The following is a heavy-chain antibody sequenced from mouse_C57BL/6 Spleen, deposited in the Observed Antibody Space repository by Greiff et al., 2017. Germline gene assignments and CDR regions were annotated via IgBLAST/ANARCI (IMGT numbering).Heavy chain of an antibody. CDR3: ASGWDWYFDV. CDR1: GYTFTSYW. D-gene: IGHD1-2*01. J-gene: IGHJ1*03. CDR2: INPSSGYT. Sequence: QVQLQQSGAELAQPGASVKLSCKASGYTFTSYWMHWVKQRPGQGLEWIGYINPSSGYTKYNQKFKDKATLTADKSSSTAYMQLSSLTYEDSAVYYCASGWDWYFDVWGTGTTVTVSS. V-gene: IGHV1-7*01.